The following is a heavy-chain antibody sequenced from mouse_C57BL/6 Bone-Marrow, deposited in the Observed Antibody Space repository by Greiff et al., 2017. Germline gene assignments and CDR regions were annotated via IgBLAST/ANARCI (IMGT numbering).Heavy chain of an antibody. V-gene: IGHV14-4*01. CDR1: GFNIKDDY. J-gene: IGHJ2*01. CDR2: LDPEIGDT. Sequence: EVQLQQSGAELVRPGASVKLSCTASGFNIKDDYIHWVKQRPEQGLEWIGWLDPEIGDTEYASKFQGKATIPSDTTSNTAYLQPSSLTSEDTAVYYCSSFEGNYFDFWGQGTPLTVTS. CDR3: SSFEGNYFDF.